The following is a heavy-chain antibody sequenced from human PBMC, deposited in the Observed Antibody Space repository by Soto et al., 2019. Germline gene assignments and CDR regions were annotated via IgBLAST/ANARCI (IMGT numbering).Heavy chain of an antibody. D-gene: IGHD3-16*02. Sequence: EVQLVESGGGLVQPGGSLRLSCAASGFTFSSYSMNWVRQAPGKGLEWVSYISSSSSTIYYADSVKGRFTISRDNAKNSLYLQKNSLRDEDTAVYYCARDNYDYIWGSYLRTTKTEHDWFDPWGQGTLVTVSS. V-gene: IGHV3-48*02. CDR3: ARDNYDYIWGSYLRTTKTEHDWFDP. J-gene: IGHJ5*02. CDR1: GFTFSSYS. CDR2: ISSSSSTI.